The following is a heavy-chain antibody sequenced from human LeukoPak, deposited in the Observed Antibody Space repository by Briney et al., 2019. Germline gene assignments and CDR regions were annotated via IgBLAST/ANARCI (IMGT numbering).Heavy chain of an antibody. CDR3: AREADGSGSYHPYYYYMDV. Sequence: GASVTVSCKASVGTFSSYAISWVRQAPGQGLEWMGGIIPIFGTANYAQKFQGRVTITTEESTSTAYMELSSLRSEDTAVYYCAREADGSGSYHPYYYYMDVWGKGTTVTVSS. D-gene: IGHD3-10*01. V-gene: IGHV1-69*05. CDR1: VGTFSSYA. CDR2: IIPIFGTA. J-gene: IGHJ6*03.